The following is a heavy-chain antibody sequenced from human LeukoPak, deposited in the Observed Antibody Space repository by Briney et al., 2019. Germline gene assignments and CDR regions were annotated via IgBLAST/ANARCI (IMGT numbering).Heavy chain of an antibody. CDR2: ISNAGSGT. D-gene: IGHD5-24*01. CDR1: GFTFSNSA. J-gene: IGHJ4*02. CDR3: AKQVEMATISMGFDY. Sequence: GGSLRLSCAASGFTFSNSAMTWIRQLPGKGLEWVSTISNAGSGTYYADFVKGRFTIARDNSKNTLFLHMNSLRAEDTALYYCAKQVEMATISMGFDYWGQGTLVTVSS. V-gene: IGHV3-23*01.